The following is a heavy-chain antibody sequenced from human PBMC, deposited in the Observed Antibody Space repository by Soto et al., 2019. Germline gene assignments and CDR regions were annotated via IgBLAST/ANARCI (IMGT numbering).Heavy chain of an antibody. V-gene: IGHV4-59*08. D-gene: IGHD5-12*01. CDR3: ARRIVATEPFDY. J-gene: IGHJ4*02. Sequence: QVRLQESGPGLVKPSETLSLTCTVSGGYMISYYWSWIRQPPGRGLEWIGFIYYAGSTKYNPSLNSRVTISVDTSKNQFYLTVTPVTAADTAVYYCARRIVATEPFDYWGQGTLVTVSS. CDR1: GGYMISYY. CDR2: IYYAGST.